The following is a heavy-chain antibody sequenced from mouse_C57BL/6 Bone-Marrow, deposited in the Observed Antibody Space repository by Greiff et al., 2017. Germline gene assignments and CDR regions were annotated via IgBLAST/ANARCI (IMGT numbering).Heavy chain of an antibody. J-gene: IGHJ3*01. Sequence: EVQVVESGGGLVQPGGSMKLSCAASGFTFSDAWMDWVRQSPEKGLEWVAEIRNNANNHASYYAVSVKGRFTISRDDSKSSDYLQMNSLRAEDAGIYYCTRDAGYGSSYWFAYWGQGTLVTVSA. CDR2: IRNNANNHAS. V-gene: IGHV6-6*01. D-gene: IGHD1-1*01. CDR3: TRDAGYGSSYWFAY. CDR1: GFTFSDAW.